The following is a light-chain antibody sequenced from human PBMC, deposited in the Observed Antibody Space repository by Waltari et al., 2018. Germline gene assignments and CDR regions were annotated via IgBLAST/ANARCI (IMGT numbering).Light chain of an antibody. J-gene: IGLJ1*01. Sequence: QSALTQPASVSGSPGQSIPISCPGTSRDVGGYNSLSWYQPHPGKAPNVVIFDVSYRPSGVSNRFSASKSGNTASLTISGLQAEDEADYYCTSYTSSHGLVFGTGTKVTVL. CDR2: DVS. CDR1: SRDVGGYNS. CDR3: TSYTSSHGLV. V-gene: IGLV2-14*03.